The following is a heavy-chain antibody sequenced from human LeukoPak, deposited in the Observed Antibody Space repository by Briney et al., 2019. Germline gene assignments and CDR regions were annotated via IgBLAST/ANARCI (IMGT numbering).Heavy chain of an antibody. CDR1: GYSFSSGYY. V-gene: IGHV4-38-2*01. D-gene: IGHD1-26*01. Sequence: SETLSLTCAVSGYSFSSGYYWGWIRQPPGKGLEWIGSIYHSGSTYYNPSLKSRVTISVDTSKNQFSLKLSSVTAADTAVYYCARQTSGSYSQFDYWGQGTLATVSS. CDR2: IYHSGST. J-gene: IGHJ4*02. CDR3: ARQTSGSYSQFDY.